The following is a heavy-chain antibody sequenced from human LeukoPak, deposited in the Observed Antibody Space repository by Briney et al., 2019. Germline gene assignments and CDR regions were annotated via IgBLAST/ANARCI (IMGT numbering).Heavy chain of an antibody. CDR1: GITFSSYS. CDR3: ARGRNYYYMDV. CDR2: ISSGSGTI. Sequence: GGSLRLSCAASGITFSSYSMNWVRQAPGKGLEWVSYISSGSGTIYYADSVKGRFTISRDNAKNSLYLQMNSLRAEDTAVYYCARGRNYYYMDVWGKGTTVTVSS. V-gene: IGHV3-48*01. J-gene: IGHJ6*03.